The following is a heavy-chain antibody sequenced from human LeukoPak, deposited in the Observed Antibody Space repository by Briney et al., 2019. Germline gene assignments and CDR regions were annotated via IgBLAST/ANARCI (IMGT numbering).Heavy chain of an antibody. CDR3: ARETSQKGAHYMDV. V-gene: IGHV4-61*02. CDR1: GGSISSGSYY. D-gene: IGHD3-16*01. CDR2: IYTSGST. J-gene: IGHJ6*03. Sequence: SETLSLTCTVSGGSISSGSYYWSWIRQPAGKGLEWIGRIYTSGSTNYNPSLKSRVTMSVDTSKNQFSLKLSSVTAADTAVYYCARETSQKGAHYMDVWGKGTTVTISS.